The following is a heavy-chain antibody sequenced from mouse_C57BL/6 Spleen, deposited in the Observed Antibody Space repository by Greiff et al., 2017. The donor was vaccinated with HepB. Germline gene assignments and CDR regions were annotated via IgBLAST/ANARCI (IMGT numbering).Heavy chain of an antibody. CDR2: IYPGDGDT. V-gene: IGHV1-82*01. CDR3: ARSGGYYVEGYCDY. CDR1: GYAFSSSW. Sequence: VQLQQSGPELVKPGASVKISCKASGYAFSSSWMNWVKQRPGKGLEWIGRIYPGDGDTNYNGKFKGKATLTADKSSSTAYMQLSSLTSEDSAVYFCARSGGYYVEGYCDYWGQGTTLTVSS. D-gene: IGHD2-3*01. J-gene: IGHJ2*01.